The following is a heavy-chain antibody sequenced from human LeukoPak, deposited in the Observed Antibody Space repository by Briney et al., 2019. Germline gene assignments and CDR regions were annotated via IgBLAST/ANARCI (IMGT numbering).Heavy chain of an antibody. CDR1: GGSISSSSYY. CDR2: IYYSGST. V-gene: IGHV4-39*01. Sequence: SETLSLTCTVSGGSISSSSYYWGWIRQPPGKGLECIGSIYYSGSTYYNPSLKSRVTISVDTSKNQFSLKLSSVTAADTAVYYCARLLWFGEYYFDYWGQGTLVTVSS. J-gene: IGHJ4*02. D-gene: IGHD3-10*01. CDR3: ARLLWFGEYYFDY.